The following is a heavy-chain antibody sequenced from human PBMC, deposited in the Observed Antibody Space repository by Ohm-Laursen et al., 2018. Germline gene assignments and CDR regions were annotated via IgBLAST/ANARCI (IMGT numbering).Heavy chain of an antibody. CDR2: ISYDGSNK. CDR1: GFTFHCQA. Sequence: LRLPCAASGFTFHCQALPWVRQAPGQGLGWGGGISYDGSNKYYADSVKGRFTISRDNSKNTLYLQMNSLRAEDTAVYYCAKAFYDFPYYFDSWGQGTLVTVSS. D-gene: IGHD3-3*01. CDR3: AKAFYDFPYYFDS. J-gene: IGHJ4*02. V-gene: IGHV3-30*18.